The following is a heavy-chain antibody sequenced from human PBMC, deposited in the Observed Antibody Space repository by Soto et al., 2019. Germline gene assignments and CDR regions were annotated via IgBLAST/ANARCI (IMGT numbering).Heavy chain of an antibody. D-gene: IGHD2-2*01. CDR3: ARSQGSSTSLEIYYYYYYGMDV. CDR1: GGTFSSYA. CDR2: IIPISGTA. V-gene: IGHV1-69*01. J-gene: IGHJ6*02. Sequence: QVQLVQSGAEVKKPGSSVKVSCKASGGTFSSYAISWVRQAPGQGLEWMGGIIPISGTANYAQKFQGRVTITAAESTSTASMELSSLRSEDTAVYYCARSQGSSTSLEIYYYYYYGMDVWGQGTTVTVPS.